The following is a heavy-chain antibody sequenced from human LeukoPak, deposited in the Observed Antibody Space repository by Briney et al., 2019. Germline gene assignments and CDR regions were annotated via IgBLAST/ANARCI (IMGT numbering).Heavy chain of an antibody. Sequence: SETLSLTCTVSGGSISSGGYWWSWIRQLPGKGLEYIGYIYYSGISFHNPSLKSRVAISVDTSKNQFSLKLNSVTAADSAVYYCARVYGDYGAPADYWGQGILVTVSS. D-gene: IGHD4-17*01. CDR1: GGSISSGGYW. V-gene: IGHV4-31*03. CDR3: ARVYGDYGAPADY. J-gene: IGHJ4*02. CDR2: IYYSGIS.